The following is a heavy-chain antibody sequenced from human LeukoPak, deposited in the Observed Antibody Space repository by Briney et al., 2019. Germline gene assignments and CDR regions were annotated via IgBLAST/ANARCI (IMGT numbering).Heavy chain of an antibody. Sequence: NPGGSLRLSCAASGFTFSSYSMDWVRQAPGKGLEWVSSISSSSSYIYYADSVKGRFTISRDNAKNSLYLQMNSLRAEDTAVYYCARYFHPGPLWFGERSWGQGTLVTVSS. V-gene: IGHV3-21*04. J-gene: IGHJ4*02. CDR1: GFTFSSYS. CDR3: ARYFHPGPLWFGERS. CDR2: ISSSSSYI. D-gene: IGHD3-10*01.